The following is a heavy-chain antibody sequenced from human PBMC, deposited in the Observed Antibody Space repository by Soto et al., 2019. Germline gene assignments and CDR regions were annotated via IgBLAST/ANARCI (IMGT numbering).Heavy chain of an antibody. Sequence: SETLSLTCTVSGGAINSTAYYWGWIRQPPGKGLEWIGSSNYGGPTYYSPSLQSRVTISLDTAKNHFSLNLRSVTAADTAVYYCARHGAYSTSVYYYYGMDVWGQGTTVTVSS. CDR1: GGAINSTAYY. CDR3: ARHGAYSTSVYYYYGMDV. J-gene: IGHJ6*02. CDR2: SNYGGPT. D-gene: IGHD6-13*01. V-gene: IGHV4-39*01.